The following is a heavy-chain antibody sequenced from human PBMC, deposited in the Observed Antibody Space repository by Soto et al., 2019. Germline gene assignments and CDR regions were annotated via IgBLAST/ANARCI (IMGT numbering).Heavy chain of an antibody. J-gene: IGHJ4*02. Sequence: QVQLVESGGGVVQPGRSLRLSCAASGVTFSSYGMHWVRQAPGKGLEWVAVIWYDGSNKYYADSVKGRFTISRDNSKNTLYLQMNSLRAEDTAVYYCARWTDSSGFTFDYWGQGTLVTVSS. V-gene: IGHV3-33*01. D-gene: IGHD3-22*01. CDR1: GVTFSSYG. CDR2: IWYDGSNK. CDR3: ARWTDSSGFTFDY.